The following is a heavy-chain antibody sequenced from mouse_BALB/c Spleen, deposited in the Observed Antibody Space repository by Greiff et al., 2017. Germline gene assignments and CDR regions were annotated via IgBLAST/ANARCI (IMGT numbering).Heavy chain of an antibody. V-gene: IGHV2-4-1*01. CDR3: ASYDYAY. J-gene: IGHJ3*01. CDR2: IWSGGST. CDR1: GFSLTSYG. Sequence: VKLEESGPGLVQPSQSLSITCTASGFSLTSYGVHWVRQSPGKGLEWLGVIWSGGSTDDYAAFISRLSISKDNSKSHVFFTMNSLQADDTAIYYSASYDYAYWGQGTLVTVSA. D-gene: IGHD2-4*01.